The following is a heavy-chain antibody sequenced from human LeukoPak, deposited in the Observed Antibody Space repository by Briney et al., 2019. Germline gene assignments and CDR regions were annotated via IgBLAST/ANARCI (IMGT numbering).Heavy chain of an antibody. Sequence: QPGGSLRLSCAASGFTFSSYGMHWVRQAPGKGLEWVAVISYDGSNKYYADSVKGRFIISRDNSKNTLYVQMNSLRAEDTAVYYCARNLWCYYDSSGVYFDYWGQGTLVTVSS. V-gene: IGHV3-30*03. CDR3: ARNLWCYYDSSGVYFDY. CDR1: GFTFSSYG. D-gene: IGHD3-22*01. CDR2: ISYDGSNK. J-gene: IGHJ4*02.